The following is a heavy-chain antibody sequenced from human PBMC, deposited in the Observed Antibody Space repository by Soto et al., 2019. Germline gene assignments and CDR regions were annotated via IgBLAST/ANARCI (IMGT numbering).Heavy chain of an antibody. D-gene: IGHD3-16*02. CDR1: GLIFSTYD. CDR3: AITIWGSYRYFDY. V-gene: IGHV3-23*01. Sequence: GGSLRLSCAASGLIFSTYDMHWVRQATGKGLEWVSVISGSGGSASYADSVKGRFTISRDNSKNTLSLQMDSLRAEDTAIYYCAITIWGSYRYFDYWGPGTQVTVSS. CDR2: ISGSGGSA. J-gene: IGHJ4*02.